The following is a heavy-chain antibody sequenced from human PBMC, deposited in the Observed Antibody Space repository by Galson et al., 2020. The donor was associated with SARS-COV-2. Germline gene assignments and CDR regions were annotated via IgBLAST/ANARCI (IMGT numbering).Heavy chain of an antibody. CDR1: GFTFSSNG. D-gene: IGHD2-2*01. Sequence: GGSLRLSCAASGFTFSSNGVHWVRQAPGKGLAWVAVISYDGSNKYYADSVKGRFTISRDNAKNTLYLQMSSLRAEDTAIYYCARGAGDIVVIPGATPRRYMDVWGKGTTVTVSS. CDR3: ARGAGDIVVIPGATPRRYMDV. J-gene: IGHJ6*03. V-gene: IGHV3-30*15. CDR2: ISYDGSNK.